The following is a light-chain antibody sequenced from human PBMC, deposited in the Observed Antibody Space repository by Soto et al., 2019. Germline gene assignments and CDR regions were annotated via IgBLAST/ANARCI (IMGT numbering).Light chain of an antibody. CDR3: QQSGSSFYT. CDR1: QSVSSAY. V-gene: IGKV3-20*01. J-gene: IGKJ2*01. CDR2: GAS. Sequence: EVVWTKYPGTLSLTPGERATLSCRASQSVSSAYLAWYQQIPGQAPRLLIYGASSRATGIPDRFSGSGSGTDFTLTISGLEPEDFAVYYCQQSGSSFYTFGQGTKLEIK.